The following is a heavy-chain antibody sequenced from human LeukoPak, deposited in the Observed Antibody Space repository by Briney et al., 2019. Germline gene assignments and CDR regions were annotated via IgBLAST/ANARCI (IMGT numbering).Heavy chain of an antibody. J-gene: IGHJ4*02. CDR1: GFTFSSYA. CDR2: ISGSGGST. V-gene: IGHV3-23*01. CDR3: AKVKAVAGTCFDY. Sequence: GGSLRLSCAASGFTFSSYAMSWVRQALGKGLEWVSAISGSGGSTYYADSVKGRFTISRDNSKNTLYLQMNSLRAEDTAVYYCAKVKAVAGTCFDYWGQGTLVTVSS. D-gene: IGHD6-19*01.